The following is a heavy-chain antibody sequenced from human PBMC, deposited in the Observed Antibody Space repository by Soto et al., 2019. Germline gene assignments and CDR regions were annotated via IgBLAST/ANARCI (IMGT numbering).Heavy chain of an antibody. V-gene: IGHV1-18*01. CDR2: ISSRIGLT. D-gene: IGHD2-15*01. CDR3: ARAGDPVDSGVVVVVPPTSSYYFDY. Sequence: QVQLVQSGAEVKRPGASVKVSCKASGYTFTRNDISWVRQAPGQGLEWMGWISSRIGLTNFLQKFQGRVTMTTDTSTNTAYMELRNLQSDDTAVYYCARAGDPVDSGVVVVVPPTSSYYFDYWGQGTLVTVSS. J-gene: IGHJ4*02. CDR1: GYTFTRND.